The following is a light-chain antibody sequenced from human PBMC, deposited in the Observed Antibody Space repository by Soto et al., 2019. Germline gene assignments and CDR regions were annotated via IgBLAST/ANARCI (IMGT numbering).Light chain of an antibody. J-gene: IGKJ4*01. Sequence: IVLTQSPGTLSLSPGERATLSCRASQRVPTKYLAWFQQKPGQAPRLLMNDVSTRVTGFPDRFSGSGSETDFTLTISRLEPEDFAVYYCQHYGDSPSFAGGTKVEMK. V-gene: IGKV3-20*01. CDR2: DVS. CDR1: QRVPTKY. CDR3: QHYGDSPS.